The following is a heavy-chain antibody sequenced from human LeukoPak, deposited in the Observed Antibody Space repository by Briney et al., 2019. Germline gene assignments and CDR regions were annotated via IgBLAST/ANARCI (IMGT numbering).Heavy chain of an antibody. Sequence: GASVKVSCKASGYTFTSYGISWVRQAPGQGLEWMGWINTNTGNPTYAQGFTGRFVFSLDTSVSTAYLQISSLKAEDTAVYYCARDLGDIVVVVAATESGFDYWGQGTLVTVSS. CDR3: ARDLGDIVVVVAATESGFDY. J-gene: IGHJ4*02. CDR2: INTNTGNP. CDR1: GYTFTSYG. V-gene: IGHV7-4-1*02. D-gene: IGHD2-15*01.